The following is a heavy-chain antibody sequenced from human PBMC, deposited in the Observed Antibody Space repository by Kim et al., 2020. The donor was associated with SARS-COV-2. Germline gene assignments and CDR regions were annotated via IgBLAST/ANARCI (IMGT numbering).Heavy chain of an antibody. CDR3: AREPDYYDSSGEEDAFDI. J-gene: IGHJ3*02. V-gene: IGHV4-34*01. Sequence: SRVTISVDTSKNQFSLKLSAVTAADTAVYYCAREPDYYDSSGEEDAFDIWGQGTMVTVSS. D-gene: IGHD3-22*01.